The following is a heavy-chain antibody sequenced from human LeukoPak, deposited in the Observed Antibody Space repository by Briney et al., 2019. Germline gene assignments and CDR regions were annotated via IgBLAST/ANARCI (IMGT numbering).Heavy chain of an antibody. V-gene: IGHV4-4*02. CDR2: IYQSGAT. Sequence: PSETLSLTCAVSGGSISSSNWWSWVRQPPGKGLEWIGEIYQSGATNYNPFLKSRVTISLDKSKNQFSLKLASVTAADTAVYYCARRNYYDSTGYFDSWGQGALVTASS. CDR1: GGSISSSNW. J-gene: IGHJ4*02. CDR3: ARRNYYDSTGYFDS. D-gene: IGHD3-22*01.